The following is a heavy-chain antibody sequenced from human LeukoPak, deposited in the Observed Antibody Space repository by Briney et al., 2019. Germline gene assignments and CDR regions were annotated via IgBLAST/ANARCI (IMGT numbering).Heavy chain of an antibody. CDR2: MSYRGTT. D-gene: IGHD5-12*01. CDR1: GGSISSTTYY. V-gene: IGHV4-39*07. CDR3: ARVRRDIVATIPPYFDY. J-gene: IGHJ4*02. Sequence: SETLSLTCTVSGGSISSTTYYWGWIRQPPGKGLEWIGRMSYRGTTYYNPSLKSRVTISVDTSKNQFSLKLSSVTAADTAMYYCARVRRDIVATIPPYFDYWGQGTLVTVSS.